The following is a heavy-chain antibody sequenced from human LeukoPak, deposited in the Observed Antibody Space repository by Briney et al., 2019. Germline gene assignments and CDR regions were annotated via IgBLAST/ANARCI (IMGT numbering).Heavy chain of an antibody. CDR2: INSGGTII. J-gene: IGHJ4*02. Sequence: HPGGSLRLSCAAYGFTFSSNEMNWDRQAPGKGLEWVSYINSGGTIIYYADSVRGRFTISRDNAKNSLYLQMNSLRAEDTAVYYCARDWFVDWGQGTLVIVSS. CDR1: GFTFSSNE. V-gene: IGHV3-48*03. CDR3: ARDWFVD.